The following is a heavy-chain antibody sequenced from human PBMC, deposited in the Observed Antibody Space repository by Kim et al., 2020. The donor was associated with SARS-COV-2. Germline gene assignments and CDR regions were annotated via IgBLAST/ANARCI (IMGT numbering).Heavy chain of an antibody. J-gene: IGHJ5*01. Sequence: DSGKGRFTISRDNSKNTLFLQMTSLRPEDTALYYCARDAVVGDGYNWFDSWGQGTLVTVSS. D-gene: IGHD2-15*01. CDR3: ARDAVVGDGYNWFDS. V-gene: IGHV3-23*01.